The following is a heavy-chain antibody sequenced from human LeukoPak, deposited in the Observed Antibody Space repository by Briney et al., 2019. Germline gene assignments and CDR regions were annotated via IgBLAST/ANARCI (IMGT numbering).Heavy chain of an antibody. CDR3: AKDREGTTFDN. V-gene: IGHV3-30*18. J-gene: IGHJ4*02. D-gene: IGHD1-7*01. Sequence: QPGRSLRLSCAASGFTSSNYDMHWVRQAPGKGLEWVAVISYDGSNKYYADSVKGRFTISRDNSKNTVYLQMNSLRAEDTAVYYCAKDREGTTFDNWGQGTLVTVSS. CDR1: GFTSSNYD. CDR2: ISYDGSNK.